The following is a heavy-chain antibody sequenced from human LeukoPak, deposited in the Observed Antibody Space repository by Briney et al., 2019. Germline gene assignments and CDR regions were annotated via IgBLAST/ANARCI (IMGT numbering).Heavy chain of an antibody. J-gene: IGHJ4*02. V-gene: IGHV3-21*01. CDR1: GFTYTSYS. Sequence: GGSLRLSCAASGFTYTSYSMSWVRQAPGKGLEWVSSISSGSSYIYYADSVKGRFTISIDNAKNSLYLQMNSLRAEDTAVYYFARDLLAAAILPGYYPFDYWGQRTLVTVSS. D-gene: IGHD3-9*01. CDR3: ARDLLAAAILPGYYPFDY. CDR2: ISSGSSYI.